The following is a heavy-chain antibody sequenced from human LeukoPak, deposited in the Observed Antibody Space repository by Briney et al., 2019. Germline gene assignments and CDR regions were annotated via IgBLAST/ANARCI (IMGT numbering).Heavy chain of an antibody. CDR2: IRGGGGSA. CDR1: GFTFSAYA. D-gene: IGHD4-17*01. Sequence: GGSLRLSCTASGFTFSAYAMKWVRKAPGKGPEWVSAIRGGGGSAFYADSVKGRFTISRDNSKYTLFLQMNSLRAEDTAVYYCARDPNGDYIGAFDMWGPGTMVTVSS. CDR3: ARDPNGDYIGAFDM. J-gene: IGHJ3*02. V-gene: IGHV3-23*01.